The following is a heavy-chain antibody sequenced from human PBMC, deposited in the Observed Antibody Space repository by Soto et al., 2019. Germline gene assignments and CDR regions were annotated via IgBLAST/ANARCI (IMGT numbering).Heavy chain of an antibody. CDR2: TYYRSKWFN. Sequence: SPTLSHTCAISGDSVSNNSAAWNWIRQSPSRGLEWLGRTYYRSKWFNNYALSVKGRITINPDTSKNQFSLQLNSVTPEDTAVYYCAREGRLAASIFHNWFDPWGQGTLVTVAS. V-gene: IGHV6-1*01. CDR1: GDSVSNNSAA. J-gene: IGHJ5*02. D-gene: IGHD3-3*02. CDR3: AREGRLAASIFHNWFDP.